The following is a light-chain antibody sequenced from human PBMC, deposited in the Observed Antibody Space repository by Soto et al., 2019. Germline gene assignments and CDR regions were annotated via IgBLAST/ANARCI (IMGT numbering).Light chain of an antibody. Sequence: DIQMTQSPSTLSASVGDRVTITCRTSEAIDNWLAWYQQKPGKAPKLLIYQASSLEGGVPSRFSGSGYGTEFTLTLSSLQPHYSATYYCQHYHRYFGGGTSVDIK. V-gene: IGKV1-5*03. CDR3: QHYHRY. CDR2: QAS. J-gene: IGKJ4*01. CDR1: EAIDNW.